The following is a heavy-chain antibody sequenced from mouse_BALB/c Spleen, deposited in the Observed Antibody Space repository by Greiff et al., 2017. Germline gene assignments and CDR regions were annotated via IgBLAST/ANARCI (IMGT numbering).Heavy chain of an antibody. CDR3: ARQDYYGSFLFAY. CDR1: GFDFSRYW. D-gene: IGHD1-1*01. CDR2: INPDSSTI. V-gene: IGHV4-1*02. J-gene: IGHJ3*01. Sequence: EVKLMESGGGLVQPGGSLKLSCAASGFDFSRYWMSWVRQAPGKGLEWIGEINPDSSTINYTPSLKDKFIISRDNAKNTLYLQMSKVRSEDTALYYCARQDYYGSFLFAYWGQGTLVTVSA.